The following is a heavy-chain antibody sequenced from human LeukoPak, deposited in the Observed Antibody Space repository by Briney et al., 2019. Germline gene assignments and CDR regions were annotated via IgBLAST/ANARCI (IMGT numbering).Heavy chain of an antibody. V-gene: IGHV3-7*03. CDR3: AKTLSSTRYYYGMDV. J-gene: IGHJ6*02. CDR2: IKDDGSEE. Sequence: GGSPRLSCAASGFNFNNYWMSWLRQAPGKGLEWVANIKDDGSEEYYVDSVKGRFTIVRDNAYNSLYMQMNSLRVEDTAVYYCAKTLSSTRYYYGMDVWGQGTTVTVSS. D-gene: IGHD2-2*01. CDR1: GFNFNNYW.